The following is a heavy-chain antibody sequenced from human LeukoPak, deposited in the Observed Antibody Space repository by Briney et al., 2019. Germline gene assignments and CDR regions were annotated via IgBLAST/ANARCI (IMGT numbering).Heavy chain of an antibody. Sequence: GGSLRLSCAASGFTFSRYWMSWVRQAPGKGLEWVANIKEDGSEKYYVDSVKGRLTISRDNAKNSLSLQMSSLTVEDTAVYYCARDGGQRTMDWGQGTLVTVSS. CDR1: GFTFSRYW. CDR2: IKEDGSEK. J-gene: IGHJ4*02. D-gene: IGHD1-1*01. V-gene: IGHV3-7*03. CDR3: ARDGGQRTMD.